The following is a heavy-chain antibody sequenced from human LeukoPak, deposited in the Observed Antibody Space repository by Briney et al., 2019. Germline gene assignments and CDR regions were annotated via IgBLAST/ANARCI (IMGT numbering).Heavy chain of an antibody. J-gene: IGHJ4*02. CDR1: GGSISRYY. Sequence: SETLSLTCTVSGGSISRYYWSWIRQPPGKGLEWIGDIYYSGSTNCNPSLKSRVTISVDTSKNQFSLRLSSVTSADTAVYYSARLASGSYGPLTPFDYWGQGTLVTVSS. V-gene: IGHV4-59*08. CDR2: IYYSGST. CDR3: ARLASGSYGPLTPFDY. D-gene: IGHD1-26*01.